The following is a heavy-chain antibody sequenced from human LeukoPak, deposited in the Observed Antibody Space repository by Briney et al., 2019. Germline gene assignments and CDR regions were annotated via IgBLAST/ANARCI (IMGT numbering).Heavy chain of an antibody. V-gene: IGHV3-64D*06. CDR1: GFTLTTYT. CDR2: INGDGRST. D-gene: IGHD3-9*01. CDR3: VGDQVDDTGYLR. Sequence: PGGSLRLSCSASGFTLTTYTMYWVRQAPGKGLEYVSVINGDGRSTYYADSVKGRFTISRDNSKNTLYLQMSSLRAEDTAVYYCVGDQVDDTGYLRWGQGTRVTVSA. J-gene: IGHJ4*02.